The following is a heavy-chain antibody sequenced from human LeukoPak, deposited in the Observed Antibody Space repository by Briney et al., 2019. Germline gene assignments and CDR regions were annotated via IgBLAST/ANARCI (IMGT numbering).Heavy chain of an antibody. CDR2: ISGSGGRT. Sequence: PGGSLRLSCAASGFTFSNYVMGWVRQAPGKGLEWVSTISGSGGRTYYADSVKGRFTISRDNSENTLYLQMNSLRAEDTAVYYCAKALWFGERYYFDYWGQGTLVTVSS. CDR1: GFTFSNYV. V-gene: IGHV3-23*01. D-gene: IGHD3-10*01. J-gene: IGHJ4*02. CDR3: AKALWFGERYYFDY.